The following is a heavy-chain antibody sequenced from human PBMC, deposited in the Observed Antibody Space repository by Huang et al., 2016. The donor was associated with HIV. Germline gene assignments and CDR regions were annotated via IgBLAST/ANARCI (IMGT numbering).Heavy chain of an antibody. J-gene: IGHJ4*02. CDR1: GGTFSSYV. CDR3: ATGPRGSGSFN. V-gene: IGHV1-69*01. D-gene: IGHD1-26*01. Sequence: QVQLVQSGAEVKKPGSSVKVSCKASGGTFSSYVISWVRQAPGQGLEWMGGITPIFDKTNYAQKFHGRVTIIADESTRTAYMEMSSLRPEDTATYYCATGPRGSGSFNWGQGTLVIVSS. CDR2: ITPIFDKT.